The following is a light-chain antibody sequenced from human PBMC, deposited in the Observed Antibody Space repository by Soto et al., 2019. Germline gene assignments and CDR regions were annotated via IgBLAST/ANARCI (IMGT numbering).Light chain of an antibody. V-gene: IGLV2-14*03. CDR1: SSDVVGFNY. CDR2: DVT. J-gene: IGLJ1*01. CDR3: NSYTSSSTNV. Sequence: QSALTQPASVSGSPGQSITISCTGTSSDVVGFNYVSWYQQHPGKAPKLMIYDVTNRPSGVSYRFSGSKSGNTASLTISGLQAEDEADYYCNSYTSSSTNVFGTGTKLTVL.